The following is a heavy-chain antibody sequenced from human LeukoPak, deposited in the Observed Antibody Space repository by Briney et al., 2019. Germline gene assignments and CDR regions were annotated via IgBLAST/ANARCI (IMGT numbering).Heavy chain of an antibody. D-gene: IGHD3-3*01. CDR3: ARGLASGYPPIPFDY. CDR2: IHHSGGT. V-gene: IGHV4-38-2*02. J-gene: IGHJ4*02. CDR1: GYSISSGYY. Sequence: PSETLSLTCTVSGYSISSGYYWGWIRQPPGKGLEWIGAIHHSGGTYYNPSLKSRVTISVDTSKNQFSLSLDSVTAADTAVYYCARGLASGYPPIPFDYWGQGTLVTVSS.